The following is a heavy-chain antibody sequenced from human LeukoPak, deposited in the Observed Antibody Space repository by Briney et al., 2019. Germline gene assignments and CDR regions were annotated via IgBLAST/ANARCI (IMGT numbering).Heavy chain of an antibody. V-gene: IGHV4-59*01. CDR3: ARVYSGSYSQYDY. CDR1: GGSISSYY. CDR2: IYYSGST. J-gene: IGHJ4*02. Sequence: SSETLSLTCTVSGGSISSYYWSWIRQPPGKGLEWIGYIYYSGSTNYNPSLKSRVTISVDTSKNQFSLKLSSVTAADTAVYYCARVYSGSYSQYDYWGQGTLVTVSS. D-gene: IGHD1-26*01.